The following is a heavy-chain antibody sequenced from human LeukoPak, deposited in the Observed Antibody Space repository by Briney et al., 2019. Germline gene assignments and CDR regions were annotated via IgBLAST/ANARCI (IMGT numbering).Heavy chain of an antibody. J-gene: IGHJ1*01. D-gene: IGHD2-15*01. CDR3: VRGVGFTLLS. CDR2: VSFDGRHE. V-gene: IGHV3-30*04. Sequence: GRSLRLSCADSGLTFGTSAMHWARQPPGKGLEWVDVVSFDGRHEKYADSVRGRFSISRDNSKKMLYLQMNSLSREDTAVYYCVRGVGFTLLSWGEGTLVSV. CDR1: GLTFGTSA.